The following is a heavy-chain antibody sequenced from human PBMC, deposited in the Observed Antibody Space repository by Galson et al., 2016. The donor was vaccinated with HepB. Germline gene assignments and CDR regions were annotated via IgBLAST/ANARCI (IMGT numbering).Heavy chain of an antibody. Sequence: SETLSLTCAVSGGSISSSDWWSWVRQPPGTGLEWIGEIFHSGSTNYNPSPKSRVTISVDKSKNQFSLKLSSVTAADTAVYYCAKEGVWDLLNSFDSWGQGTLVTVSS. CDR2: IFHSGST. V-gene: IGHV4-4*02. CDR1: GGSISSSDW. J-gene: IGHJ4*02. CDR3: AKEGVWDLLNSFDS. D-gene: IGHD1-26*01.